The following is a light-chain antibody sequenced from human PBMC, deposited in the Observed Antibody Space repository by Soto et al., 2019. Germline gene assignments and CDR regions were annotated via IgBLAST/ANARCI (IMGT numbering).Light chain of an antibody. J-gene: IGKJ1*01. CDR3: HQYGISPPT. CDR2: GVS. CDR1: QSVSGSD. Sequence: EVVLTQSPGTLSLSPGERATLSCRASQSVSGSDLAWYQQKPGQAPRLLISGVSNRATGTPDRFSGSGSGTDFTLTISSLEPEDFAVFYCHQYGISPPTLGPVTKVDSK. V-gene: IGKV3-20*01.